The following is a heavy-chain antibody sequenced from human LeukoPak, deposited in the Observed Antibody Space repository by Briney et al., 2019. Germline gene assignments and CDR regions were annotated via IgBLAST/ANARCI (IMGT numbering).Heavy chain of an antibody. J-gene: IGHJ4*02. Sequence: ASVRVSCKASGYSSTDNYMHWVRQAPGQGLEWMGWINSKSGATKYAQKFQGRVTMTRDTSISTAYMELTGLKSDDTAVYYCARDRHLDYWGQGTLVIVSS. CDR3: ARDRHLDY. V-gene: IGHV1-2*02. CDR1: GYSSTDNY. CDR2: INSKSGAT.